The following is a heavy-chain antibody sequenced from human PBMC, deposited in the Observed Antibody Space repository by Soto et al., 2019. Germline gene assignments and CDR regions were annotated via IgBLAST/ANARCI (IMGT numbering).Heavy chain of an antibody. Sequence: EVQLVESGGDWIQPGGSLRLSCAASGFTVTNSYMAWVRQAPGKGLEWVSVVYTSGRTYHADSVKGRFTVSRDISTNMFFLQMNKLSAEDMATYYCARAGFERLYFDQWGRGTLVTVSS. CDR2: VYTSGRT. J-gene: IGHJ4*02. D-gene: IGHD1-1*01. V-gene: IGHV3-53*01. CDR3: ARAGFERLYFDQ. CDR1: GFTVTNSY.